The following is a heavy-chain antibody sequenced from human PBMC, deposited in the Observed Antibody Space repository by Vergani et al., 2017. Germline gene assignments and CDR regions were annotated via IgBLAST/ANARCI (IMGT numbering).Heavy chain of an antibody. Sequence: VESGGGLVQPGGSLRLSCTVSGFTFTSNDFHWVRQTAGKGLEWVSSIGVDGDRYYSDSVKGRYTISRDNGQSYLYLDMDNLRVEDTAVYFCAKELCGSGNCYGGNYLEVWGEGTLVTVSS. CDR3: AKELCGSGNCYGGNYLEV. J-gene: IGHJ4*01. V-gene: IGHV3-13*01. CDR2: IGVDGDR. CDR1: GFTFTSND. D-gene: IGHD1-7*01.